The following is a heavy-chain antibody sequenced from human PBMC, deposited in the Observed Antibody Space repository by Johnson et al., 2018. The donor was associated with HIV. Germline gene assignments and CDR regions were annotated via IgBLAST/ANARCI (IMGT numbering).Heavy chain of an antibody. V-gene: IGHV3-20*04. CDR2: INWNGGSI. Sequence: CAASGFTFSNYWMSWVRQAPGKGLEWVSGINWNGGSIGYADSVKGRFTITRDNAKNSLYLQMNRMRAEDTAVYYCARVKDPDACDIWGQGTMVTVSS. J-gene: IGHJ3*02. CDR1: GFTFSNYW. CDR3: ARVKDPDACDI.